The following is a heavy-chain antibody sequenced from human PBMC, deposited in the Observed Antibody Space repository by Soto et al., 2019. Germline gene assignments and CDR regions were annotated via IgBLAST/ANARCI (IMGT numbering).Heavy chain of an antibody. D-gene: IGHD2-15*01. CDR1: GGSFSGYY. V-gene: IGHV4-34*01. J-gene: IGHJ6*02. CDR2: INHSGST. Sequence: LSLTCAVYGGSFSGYYWSWIRQPPGKGLEWIGEINHSGSTNYNPSLKSRVTISVDTSKNQFSLKLSSVTAADTAVYYCATPWWDSGMDVWGQGTTVTVSS. CDR3: ATPWWDSGMDV.